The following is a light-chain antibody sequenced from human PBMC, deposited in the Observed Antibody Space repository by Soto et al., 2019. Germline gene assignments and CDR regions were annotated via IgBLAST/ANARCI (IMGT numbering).Light chain of an antibody. J-gene: IGKJ1*01. V-gene: IGKV1-5*03. CDR1: QSLDSW. Sequence: DIQMTQSPSTLSASVEDRVTITCRASQSLDSWLAWYQQKPGKRPKLLIYKTSILEFGVPSRFSGSGSGTLFTLTISSLQPDDFATYYCQQYHTFSTFGQGTKGEIK. CDR2: KTS. CDR3: QQYHTFST.